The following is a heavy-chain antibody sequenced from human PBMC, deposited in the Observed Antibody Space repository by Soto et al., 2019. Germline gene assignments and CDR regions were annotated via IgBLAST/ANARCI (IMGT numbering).Heavy chain of an antibody. Sequence: QVHLKESGPGLVKPSETLSLTCTVSGASIRSTYWSWIRRSPGKGLEWIGYIYYSGTTNYNPSLKNRVTLSVHTSKKQLSLNPTSATAAYPAVYYYANTPFSLTLGTVHHYFDYWGQGTLVTVSS. CDR1: GASIRSTY. D-gene: IGHD1-20*01. J-gene: IGHJ4*02. CDR3: ANTPFSLTLGTVHHYFDY. CDR2: IYYSGTT. V-gene: IGHV4-59*12.